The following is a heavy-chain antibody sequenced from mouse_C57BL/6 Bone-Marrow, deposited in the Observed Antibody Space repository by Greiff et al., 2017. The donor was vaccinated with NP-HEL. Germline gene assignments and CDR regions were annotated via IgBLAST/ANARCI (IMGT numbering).Heavy chain of an antibody. CDR1: GYSFTGYF. CDR3: ARWDYGSSYGYYFDY. J-gene: IGHJ2*01. D-gene: IGHD1-1*01. Sequence: VQLQQSGPELVKPGDSVKISCKASGYSFTGYFMNWVMQSHGKSLEWIGRINPYNGDTFYNQKFKGKATLTVDKSSSTAHMELRSLTSEDSAVYYCARWDYGSSYGYYFDYWGQGTTLTVSS. CDR2: INPYNGDT. V-gene: IGHV1-20*01.